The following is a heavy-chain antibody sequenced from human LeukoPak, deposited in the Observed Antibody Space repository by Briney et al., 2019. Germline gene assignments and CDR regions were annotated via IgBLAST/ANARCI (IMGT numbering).Heavy chain of an antibody. J-gene: IGHJ4*02. V-gene: IGHV4-61*01. D-gene: IGHD3-9*01. CDR3: ASVYYDILTGYSGFDY. CDR2: IYYSGST. CDR1: GGSFSSGSYY. Sequence: SETLSLTCTVSGGSFSSGSYYWSWIRQPPGKGLEWIGYIYYSGSTNYNPSLKSRVTISVDTSKNQFSLKLSSVTAADTAVYYCASVYYDILTGYSGFDYWGQGTLVTVSS.